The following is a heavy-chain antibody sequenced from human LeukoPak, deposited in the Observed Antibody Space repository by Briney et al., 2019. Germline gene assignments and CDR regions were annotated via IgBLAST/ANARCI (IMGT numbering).Heavy chain of an antibody. V-gene: IGHV4-61*05. CDR2: IYHSGST. J-gene: IGHJ4*02. D-gene: IGHD3-9*01. CDR1: GGSISSSSYY. CDR3: ARVPSLTGNPLDY. Sequence: SETLSLTCTVSGGSISSSSYYWGWIRQPPGKGLEWIGYIYHSGSTNYNPSLKSRVTISLDTSKNQFSLKLSSVTAADTAVYYCARVPSLTGNPLDYWGQGTLVTVSS.